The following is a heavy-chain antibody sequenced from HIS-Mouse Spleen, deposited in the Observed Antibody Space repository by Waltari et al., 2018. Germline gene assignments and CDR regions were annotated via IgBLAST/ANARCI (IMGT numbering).Heavy chain of an antibody. V-gene: IGHV1-2*02. CDR2: INPNSGGT. J-gene: IGHJ3*02. D-gene: IGHD7-27*01. Sequence: QVQLVQSGPEVKKPGASVKVSCKASGYPSTGTYSHWVRQAPGQGLEWMGWINPNSGGTNYAQKFHGRVTMTRDTSISTAYMELSRLRSDDTAVYYCARLTGDAFDIWCQGTMVTVSS. CDR3: ARLTGDAFDI. CDR1: GYPSTGTY.